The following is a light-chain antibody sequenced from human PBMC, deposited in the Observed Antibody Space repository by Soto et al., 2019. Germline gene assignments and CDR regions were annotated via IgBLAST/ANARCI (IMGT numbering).Light chain of an antibody. Sequence: QLVLTQSPSASASLGASVKLTCTLSSGHSSYAIAWHQQQPEKGPRYLMKLNSDGSHSKGDGIPDRFSGSSSGAERYLTIPGLQSGDGADYYCQTWGTGIQVFGGGTKLPAL. V-gene: IGLV4-69*01. CDR2: LNSDGSH. CDR3: QTWGTGIQV. J-gene: IGLJ3*02. CDR1: SGHSSYA.